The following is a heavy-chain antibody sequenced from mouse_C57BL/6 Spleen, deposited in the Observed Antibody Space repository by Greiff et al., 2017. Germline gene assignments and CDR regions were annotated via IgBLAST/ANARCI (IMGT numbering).Heavy chain of an antibody. CDR3: ARLTGTRGYFDY. CDR1: GYAFSSSW. J-gene: IGHJ2*01. V-gene: IGHV1-82*01. Sequence: QVHVKQSGPELVKPGASVKISCKASGYAFSSSWMNWVKQRPGKGLEWIGRIYPGDGDTNYNGKFKGKATLTADKSSSTAYMQLSSLTSEDAAVYFCARLTGTRGYFDYWGQGTTLTVSS. CDR2: IYPGDGDT. D-gene: IGHD4-1*01.